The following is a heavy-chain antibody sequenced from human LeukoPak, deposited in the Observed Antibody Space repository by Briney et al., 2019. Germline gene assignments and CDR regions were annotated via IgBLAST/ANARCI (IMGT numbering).Heavy chain of an antibody. J-gene: IGHJ4*02. CDR1: GGSISNYY. Sequence: PSETLSLTCTVSGGSISNYYWSWIRQSPEKGLEWIGYIHDSGSTNYNPSLKSRVTISVDTSKNQFSLKLSSVTAADTAVYYCARLDAAAGRYLQFFYWGQGTLVTVSS. D-gene: IGHD5-24*01. CDR2: IHDSGST. CDR3: ARLDAAAGRYLQFFY. V-gene: IGHV4-59*08.